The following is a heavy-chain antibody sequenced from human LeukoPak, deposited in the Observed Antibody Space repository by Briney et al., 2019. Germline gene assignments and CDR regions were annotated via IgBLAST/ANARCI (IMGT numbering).Heavy chain of an antibody. J-gene: IGHJ4*02. D-gene: IGHD6-13*01. CDR1: GYTFTSYY. CDR2: INPSGGST. V-gene: IGHV1-46*01. Sequence: ASVKVSCKASGYTFTSYYMHWVRQAPGQGLEWMGIINPSGGSTSYAQKFQGRVTMTRDTSTSTVYMELSSLRSEDTAVYYCARALGIAEADTNFDYWGQGTLVTVSS. CDR3: ARALGIAEADTNFDY.